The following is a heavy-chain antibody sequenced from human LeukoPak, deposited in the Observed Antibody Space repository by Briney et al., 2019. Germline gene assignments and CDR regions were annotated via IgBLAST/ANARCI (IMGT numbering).Heavy chain of an antibody. Sequence: PSETLSLTCAVSGASLSGHYWSWIRQPPGKGLESIGYIDYSGTTNYNPSLESRVSILVDVSRNQFSLTVTSVTAADTADYYCARIMPGGYYDSSGFGSYYYMDVWGKGTAVTVSS. J-gene: IGHJ6*03. CDR2: IDYSGTT. CDR1: GASLSGHY. D-gene: IGHD3-22*01. CDR3: ARIMPGGYYDSSGFGSYYYMDV. V-gene: IGHV4-59*11.